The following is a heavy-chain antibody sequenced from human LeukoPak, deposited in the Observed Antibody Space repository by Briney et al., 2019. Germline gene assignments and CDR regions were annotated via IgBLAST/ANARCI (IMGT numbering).Heavy chain of an antibody. V-gene: IGHV4-39*07. CDR2: INHSGST. J-gene: IGHJ4*02. Sequence: PSETLSLTCTVSGGSINNDRYYWSWIRQPPGKGLEWIGEINHSGSTNYNPSLKSRVTISVDTSKNQFSLKLSSVTAADTAVYYCARYSIAAAGFFDYWGQGTLVTVSS. CDR1: GGSINNDRYY. CDR3: ARYSIAAAGFFDY. D-gene: IGHD6-13*01.